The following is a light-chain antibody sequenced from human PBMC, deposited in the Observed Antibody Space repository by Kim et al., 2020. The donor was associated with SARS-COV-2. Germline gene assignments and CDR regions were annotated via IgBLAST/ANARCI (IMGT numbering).Light chain of an antibody. V-gene: IGKV3-20*01. J-gene: IGKJ2*03. CDR3: QQYGNMYS. CDR2: GAI. Sequence: SLTTGERATLAYGASQTISITYLAWVQQKPRQVPRILIYGAINRAASIPDRFSGSGSGTDVTLAISRLDPEDFAVSYCQQYGNMYSFGQGPKLEI. CDR1: QTISITY.